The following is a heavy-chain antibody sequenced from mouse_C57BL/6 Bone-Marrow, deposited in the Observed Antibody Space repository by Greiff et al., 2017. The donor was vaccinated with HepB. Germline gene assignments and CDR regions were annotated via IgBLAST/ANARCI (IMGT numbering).Heavy chain of an antibody. J-gene: IGHJ1*03. D-gene: IGHD1-1*01. CDR1: GYTFTDYY. Sequence: EVQLQQSGPELVKPGASVKISCKASGYTFTDYYMNWVKQSHGKSLEWIGDINPNNGGTSYNQKFKGKATLTVDKSSSTAYMELRSLTSEDSAVYYCARGGKKSSRYWYFDVWGTGTTVTVSS. V-gene: IGHV1-26*01. CDR2: INPNNGGT. CDR3: ARGGKKSSRYWYFDV.